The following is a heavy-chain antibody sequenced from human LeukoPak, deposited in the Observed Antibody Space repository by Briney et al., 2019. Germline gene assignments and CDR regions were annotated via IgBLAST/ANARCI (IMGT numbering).Heavy chain of an antibody. CDR2: IYYSGST. D-gene: IGHD2-15*01. V-gene: IGHV4-59*01. CDR3: ARSGIGYFDY. Sequence: PSETLSLTCTVSGGSISSYYWSWIRQPPGKGLEWIGYIYYSGSTNYNPSLKSRGTISVDTSKNQFSLKLSSVTAADTAVYYCARSGIGYFDYWGQGTLVTVSS. J-gene: IGHJ4*02. CDR1: GGSISSYY.